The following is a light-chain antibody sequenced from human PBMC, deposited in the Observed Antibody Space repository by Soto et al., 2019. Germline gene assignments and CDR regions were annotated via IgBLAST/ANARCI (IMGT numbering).Light chain of an antibody. CDR1: QSVNNF. CDR2: DAS. Sequence: VLTQSPATLSLSLGDSATLSCRAIQSVNNFLAWYQQKPGQTPRLLIYDASKRATGIPGRFSGSGSGTDFTLTISSPEPEDFAVYYCQQRSNWPPALSFGGGTKVDI. J-gene: IGKJ4*01. V-gene: IGKV3-11*01. CDR3: QQRSNWPPALS.